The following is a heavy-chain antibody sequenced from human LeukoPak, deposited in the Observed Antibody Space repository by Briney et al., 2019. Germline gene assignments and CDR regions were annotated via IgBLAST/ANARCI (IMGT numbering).Heavy chain of an antibody. J-gene: IGHJ4*02. CDR1: GFTFSDYY. Sequence: KPGGSLRLSCAASGFTFSDYYMSWIRQAPGKGLEGVSYISSSGSTIYYADSVKGRFTISRDNAKNSLYLQMNSLRAEDTAVYYCARERWFGSRFLWYWGQGTLVTVSS. V-gene: IGHV3-11*04. CDR2: ISSSGSTI. D-gene: IGHD3-10*01. CDR3: ARERWFGSRFLWY.